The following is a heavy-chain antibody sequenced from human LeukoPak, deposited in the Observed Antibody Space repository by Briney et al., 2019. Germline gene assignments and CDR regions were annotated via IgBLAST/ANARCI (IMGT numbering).Heavy chain of an antibody. CDR1: GDSFTSYW. J-gene: IGHJ4*02. V-gene: IGHV5-51*01. D-gene: IGHD6-13*01. CDR2: IYPGESDT. CDR3: ARREGQSSSLDY. Sequence: GESRKISGKGSGDSFTSYWIGGAGQMPGKGLEGMGNIYPGESDTRYSPSFQGQVTISADKSISTAYLQWSSLKASDTALYYCARREGQSSSLDYWGQGTLVTVSS.